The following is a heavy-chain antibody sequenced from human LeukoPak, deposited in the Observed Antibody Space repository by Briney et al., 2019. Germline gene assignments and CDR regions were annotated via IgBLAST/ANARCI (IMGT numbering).Heavy chain of an antibody. J-gene: IGHJ6*02. Sequence: RASETLSLTCIVSGGSISSGGYYWSWIRQHPGKGLEWIGNIYYSGNTYYNPSLKSRVSISVDTSKNQFSLKLSSVTAADTAVYYCASRGHYYYGMDVWGQGTTVTVSS. CDR3: ASRGHYYYGMDV. V-gene: IGHV4-30-4*08. CDR2: IYYSGNT. CDR1: GGSISSGGYY.